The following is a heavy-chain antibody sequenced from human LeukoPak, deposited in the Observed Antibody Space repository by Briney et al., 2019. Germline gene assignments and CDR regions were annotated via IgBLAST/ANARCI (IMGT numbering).Heavy chain of an antibody. V-gene: IGHV3-7*01. CDR1: GFTFSSYW. D-gene: IGHD5-12*01. CDR2: INRDGSEE. CDR3: VRDGGVSGYDLLDY. Sequence: GGSLRLSCAASGFTFSSYWMTWVRQAPGKGLEWVAQINRDGSEEYYMDSVKARFTISRDNAKNSVFLQMNSLRAEDTAVYYCVRDGGVSGYDLLDYWGQGTLVTVSS. J-gene: IGHJ4*02.